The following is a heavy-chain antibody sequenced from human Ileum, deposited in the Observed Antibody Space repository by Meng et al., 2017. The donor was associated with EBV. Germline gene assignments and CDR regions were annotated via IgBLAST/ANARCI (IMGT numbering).Heavy chain of an antibody. J-gene: IGHJ4*02. Sequence: QTPLPQSCPRLVKPTKTLSLTISISGDRGSSNSAAWNWIRQSPSRGLEWLGRTYYRSKWYNDYAISVKSRITINPDTSKNQFSLQLNSVTPEDTAVHYCARDLEGFDYWGQGTLVTVSS. CDR3: ARDLEGFDY. CDR1: GDRGSSNSAA. V-gene: IGHV6-1*01. CDR2: TYYRSKWYN.